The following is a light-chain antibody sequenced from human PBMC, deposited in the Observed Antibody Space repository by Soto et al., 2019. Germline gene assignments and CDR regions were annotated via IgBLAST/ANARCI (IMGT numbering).Light chain of an antibody. V-gene: IGLV2-14*01. J-gene: IGLJ1*01. CDR1: SSDVGGYNY. Sequence: QSVLTQPASVSGSPGQSITISCTGTSSDVGGYNYVSWYQQHPGKAPKLMIYDVSNRPSGVSNRFSGSKSGNTASLTISGLQAEDEADYYCCSYTSSGTLVVFGTGTKLTVL. CDR3: CSYTSSGTLVV. CDR2: DVS.